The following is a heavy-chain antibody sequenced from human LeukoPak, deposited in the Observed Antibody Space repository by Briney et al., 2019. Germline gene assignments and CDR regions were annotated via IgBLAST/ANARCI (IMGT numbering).Heavy chain of an antibody. CDR1: GFPFPSHG. CDR2: ISPGGGPT. D-gene: IGHD3-22*01. V-gene: IGHV3-23*01. Sequence: GGSLRLSCAGSGFPFPSHGMNWVRQAPGKGLEWVSGISPGGGPTYYADSVKGRFTISRDNSKNTLYLQMNSLRAEDTAVYYCAREPSPYDSSGYVPFDYWGQGTLVTVSS. J-gene: IGHJ4*02. CDR3: AREPSPYDSSGYVPFDY.